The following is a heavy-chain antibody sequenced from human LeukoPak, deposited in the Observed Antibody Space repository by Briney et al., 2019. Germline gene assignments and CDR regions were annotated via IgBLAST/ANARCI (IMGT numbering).Heavy chain of an antibody. V-gene: IGHV3-74*01. J-gene: IGHJ4*02. CDR3: ARAGGGFDY. D-gene: IGHD3-10*01. CDR2: INSDGSST. CDR1: RFTFSNYW. Sequence: GGSLRLSLSASRFTFSNYWMHWIRQAPGKGLVWVSRINSDGSSTSYADSVKGRFTISRDNAKNTLYLQMNSLRAEDTAVYYCARAGGGFDYWGQGTLVTVSS.